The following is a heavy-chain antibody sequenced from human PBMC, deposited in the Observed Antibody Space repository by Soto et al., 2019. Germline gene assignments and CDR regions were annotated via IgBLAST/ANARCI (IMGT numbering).Heavy chain of an antibody. CDR3: ARDRGGSSGHECYFDY. CDR2: ISYDGSNK. Sequence: QVQLVESGGGVVQPGRSLRLSCAASGFTFSSYAMHWVRQAPGKGLEWVAVISYDGSNKYYADSVKGRFTISRDNSKNXLDLQMNSVRAEDTAVYYCARDRGGSSGHECYFDYWGQGTLVTVSS. D-gene: IGHD6-19*01. J-gene: IGHJ4*02. V-gene: IGHV3-30-3*01. CDR1: GFTFSSYA.